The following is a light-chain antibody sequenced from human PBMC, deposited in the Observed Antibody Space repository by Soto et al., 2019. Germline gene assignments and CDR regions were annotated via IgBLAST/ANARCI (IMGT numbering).Light chain of an antibody. CDR3: CSYVGGYSYV. CDR2: DVS. CDR1: SSDVGDYNS. J-gene: IGLJ1*01. V-gene: IGLV2-11*01. Sequence: QSVLTQPRSVSGSPGQSVTVSCIGTSSDVGDYNSVSWYQQHPGKAPKLMIYDVSKRPSEVPDRFSGSKSGNTASLTISGLQAEDEADYYCCSYVGGYSYVFGIGTKVTVL.